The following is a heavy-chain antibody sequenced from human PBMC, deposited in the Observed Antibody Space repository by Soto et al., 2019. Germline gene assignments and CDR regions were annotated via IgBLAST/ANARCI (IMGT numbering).Heavy chain of an antibody. CDR2: INADYGNT. CDR3: ARCIQGDYYYGMDV. V-gene: IGHV1-18*01. D-gene: IGHD5-18*01. CDR1: GYTFTSYD. Sequence: ASVKVSCKASGYTFTSYDINWVRQAPGQGLEWMGRINADYGNTQYAQKFRGRVTMTTDTSTTTVYMELTNLRSDDTAVYYCARCIQGDYYYGMDVWGQGTTVTVSS. J-gene: IGHJ6*02.